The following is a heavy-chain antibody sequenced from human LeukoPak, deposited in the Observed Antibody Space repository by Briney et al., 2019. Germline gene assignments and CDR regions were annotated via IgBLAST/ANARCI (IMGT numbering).Heavy chain of an antibody. V-gene: IGHV1-8*01. D-gene: IGHD6-13*01. Sequence: GAPVKVSCKASGYTFTSYDINWVRQATGQGLEWMGWMNPNSGNTGYAQKFQGRVTMTRNTSISTAYMELSSLRSEDTAVYYCARGVAAAGTATSFDPWGQGTLVTVSS. CDR3: ARGVAAAGTATSFDP. CDR1: GYTFTSYD. CDR2: MNPNSGNT. J-gene: IGHJ5*02.